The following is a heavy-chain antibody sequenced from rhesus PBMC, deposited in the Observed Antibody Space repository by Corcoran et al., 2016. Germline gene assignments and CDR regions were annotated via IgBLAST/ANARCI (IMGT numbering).Heavy chain of an antibody. CDR3: ARCGANFDS. J-gene: IGHJ4*01. D-gene: IGHD1-44*02. CDR1: GYSISSGYG. V-gene: IGHV4-127*01. Sequence: QVQLQESCPGLVKPSETLSLTCAASGYSISSGYGWGWIRQPPGEGLGWIGQIYGGRGSTYYTPSLKSRVTVSKDTSKNQFSLKLGSVTAADTAVYYCARCGANFDSWGQGVLVTVSS. CDR2: IYGGRGST.